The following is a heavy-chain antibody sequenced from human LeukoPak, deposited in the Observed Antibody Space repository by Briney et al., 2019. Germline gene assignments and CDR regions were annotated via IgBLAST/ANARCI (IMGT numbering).Heavy chain of an antibody. Sequence: SETLFLTCAVSGGSISSSNRWSWVRQPPGKGLEWIGEIYHSGSTNYNPSLKSRVTISVDKSKNQFSLKLSSVTAADTAVYYCARYDYYDSSGYYWSQGTLVTVSS. CDR1: GGSISSSNR. J-gene: IGHJ4*02. V-gene: IGHV4-4*02. CDR2: IYHSGST. CDR3: ARYDYYDSSGYY. D-gene: IGHD3-22*01.